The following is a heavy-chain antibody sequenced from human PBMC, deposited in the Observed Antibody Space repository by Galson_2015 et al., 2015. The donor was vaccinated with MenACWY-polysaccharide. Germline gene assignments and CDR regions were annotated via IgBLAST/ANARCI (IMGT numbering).Heavy chain of an antibody. CDR2: IHHRGST. D-gene: IGHD1-26*01. CDR3: ARVEKYSGSFYILY. J-gene: IGHJ4*02. V-gene: IGHV4-38-2*01. CDR1: GYSISSGYY. Sequence: SETLSLTCAVSGYSISSGYYWGWIRQPPGKGLEWIGSIHHRGSTYYNPSLKSRVTISVDTSKNHFSLKLSSVTAADTAVYYCARVEKYSGSFYILYWGQGTLVTVSS.